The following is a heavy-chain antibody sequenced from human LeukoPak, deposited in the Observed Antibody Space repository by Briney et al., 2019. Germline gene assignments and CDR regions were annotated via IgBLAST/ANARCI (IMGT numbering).Heavy chain of an antibody. V-gene: IGHV4-34*01. CDR3: ARINYDFWSGSSYYFDY. Sequence: SETLSLTCAVYGGSFSGYYWSWIRQPPGKGLEWIGEINHSGSTNYNPSLKSRVTISVDTSKNQFSLKLSSVTAADTAVYYCARINYDFWSGSSYYFDYWGQGTLVTVPS. CDR2: INHSGST. J-gene: IGHJ4*02. CDR1: GGSFSGYY. D-gene: IGHD3-3*01.